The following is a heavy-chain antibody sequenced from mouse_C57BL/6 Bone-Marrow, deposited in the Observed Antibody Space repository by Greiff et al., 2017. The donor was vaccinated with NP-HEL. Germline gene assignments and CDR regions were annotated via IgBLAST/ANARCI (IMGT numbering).Heavy chain of an antibody. J-gene: IGHJ3*01. CDR2: ISSGSSTI. V-gene: IGHV5-17*01. Sequence: EVKLMESGGGLVKPGGSLKLSCAASGFTFSDYGMHWVRQAPEKGLEWVAYISSGSSTIYYADTVKGRFTISRDNAKNTLFLQMTSLRSEDTAMYYCARFRFAYWGQGTLVTVSA. CDR1: GFTFSDYG. CDR3: ARFRFAY.